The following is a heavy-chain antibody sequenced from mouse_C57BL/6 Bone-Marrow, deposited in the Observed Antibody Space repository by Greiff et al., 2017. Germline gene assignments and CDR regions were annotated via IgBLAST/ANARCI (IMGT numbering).Heavy chain of an antibody. Sequence: EVKVVESGGGLVKPGGSLKLSCAASGFTFSDYGMHWVRQAPEKGLEWVAYISSGSSTIYYADTVKGRVTISRDNAKNTLFLQMTSLRSEDTAMYYCARPLYYGSSSFAYWGQGTLVTVSA. CDR3: ARPLYYGSSSFAY. J-gene: IGHJ3*01. CDR2: ISSGSSTI. CDR1: GFTFSDYG. D-gene: IGHD1-1*01. V-gene: IGHV5-17*01.